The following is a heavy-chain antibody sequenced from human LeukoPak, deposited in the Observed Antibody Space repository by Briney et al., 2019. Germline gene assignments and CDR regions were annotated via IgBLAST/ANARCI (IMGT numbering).Heavy chain of an antibody. CDR3: ARHGNTLGMFDP. D-gene: IGHD7-27*01. CDR1: GGSISSSSYY. CDR2: IYYSGST. J-gene: IGHJ5*02. Sequence: KTSETLSLTCTVSGGSISSSSYYWGWIRQPPGKGLEWIGSIYYSGSTYYNPSLKSRVTISVDTSKNQFSLKLSSVTAADTAVYYCARHGNTLGMFDPWGQGTLVTVS. V-gene: IGHV4-39*01.